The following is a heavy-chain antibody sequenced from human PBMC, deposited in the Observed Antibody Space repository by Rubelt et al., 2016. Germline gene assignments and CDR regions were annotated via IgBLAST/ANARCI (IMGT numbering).Heavy chain of an antibody. D-gene: IGHD6-19*01. CDR3: AKVGGIAGTGTSNWHDP. J-gene: IGHJ5*02. Sequence: QLQLQESGPGLVKPSETLSLTCTVSGGSVISGYYWGWIRQPPGEGLEWIGCIYYGGTTHYKPSLESRVTMSVDTSKNQFSLERGSVTAADTAIYYCAKVGGIAGTGTSNWHDPWGQGTLVTVSS. CDR2: IYYGGTT. CDR1: GGSVISGYY. V-gene: IGHV4-39*07.